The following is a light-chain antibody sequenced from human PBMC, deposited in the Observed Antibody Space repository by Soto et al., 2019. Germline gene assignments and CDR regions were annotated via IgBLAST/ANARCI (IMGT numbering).Light chain of an antibody. CDR3: QQYNNWPPIT. CDR1: QSVSSRY. V-gene: IGKV3-15*01. CDR2: GAS. J-gene: IGKJ5*01. Sequence: EIVLTQSPGTLSLSPGERATLSCRASQSVSSRYLAWYQQKPGQPPRLLIYGASTRATGIAARFSGSGSGTEFTLTISSLQSEDFAIYYCQQYNNWPPITFGQGTRLEIK.